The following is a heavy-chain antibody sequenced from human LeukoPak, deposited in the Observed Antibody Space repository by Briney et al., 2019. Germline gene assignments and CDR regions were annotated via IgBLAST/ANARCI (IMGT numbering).Heavy chain of an antibody. Sequence: GGSLRLSCVASGFTFDDYAMHWVRQAPGKGLEWVSGISWNSGSIGYADSVKGRFTISRDNAKNSLYLQMNSLRTEDTALYHCARSTELLPDYWGQGTLVTVSS. CDR2: ISWNSGSI. CDR3: ARSTELLPDY. CDR1: GFTFDDYA. V-gene: IGHV3-9*01. J-gene: IGHJ4*02. D-gene: IGHD1-26*01.